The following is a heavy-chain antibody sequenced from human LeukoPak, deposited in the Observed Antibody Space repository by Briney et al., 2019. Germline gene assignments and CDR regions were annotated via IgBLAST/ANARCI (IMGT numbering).Heavy chain of an antibody. CDR2: INPSAGNT. Sequence: ASVKVSCKAFGYTFTNYYMHWVRQAPGQGLEWMGIINPSAGNTGFTQKFQGRVTMTRDASTSTVYMELSSLTSEDTAVYYCASEPRDSFYFDYWGQGTLVTVSS. J-gene: IGHJ4*02. CDR3: ASEPRDSFYFDY. V-gene: IGHV1-46*01. CDR1: GYTFTNYY. D-gene: IGHD2-15*01.